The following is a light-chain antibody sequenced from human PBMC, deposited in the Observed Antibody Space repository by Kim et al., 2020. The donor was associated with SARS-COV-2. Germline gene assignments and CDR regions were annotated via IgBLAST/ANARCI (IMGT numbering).Light chain of an antibody. J-gene: IGKJ4*01. CDR2: DAS. V-gene: IGKV3-11*01. Sequence: SLTPGERATLSCRASQSVSSYLAWYQQKPGQAPRLLIYDASNRATGIPARFSGSGSGTDFTLTISSLEPEDFAVYYCQQRSNWPLNFGGGTKVEI. CDR1: QSVSSY. CDR3: QQRSNWPLN.